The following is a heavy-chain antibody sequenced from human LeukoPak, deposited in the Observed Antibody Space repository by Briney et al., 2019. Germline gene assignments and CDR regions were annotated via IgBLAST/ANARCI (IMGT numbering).Heavy chain of an antibody. CDR2: IWYEGTNK. Sequence: GGSLRLSCAASGFTFSNYGMHWVRQAPGMGLEWVAVIWYEGTNKYYGDFVKGRFTISRDNDKDTVYLQMNSLRVDDTAVYYCARQGGVGNYATGSWFDPWGQGTLVIVSS. CDR3: ARQGGVGNYATGSWFDP. J-gene: IGHJ5*02. CDR1: GFTFSNYG. D-gene: IGHD1-7*01. V-gene: IGHV3-33*04.